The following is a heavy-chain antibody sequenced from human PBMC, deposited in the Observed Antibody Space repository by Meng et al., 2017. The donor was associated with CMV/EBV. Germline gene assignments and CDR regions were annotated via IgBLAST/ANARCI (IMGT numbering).Heavy chain of an antibody. CDR2: ISYDGSNK. Sequence: SGFTFSSYAMHWVRQAQGKGLEWVAVISYDGSNKYYADSVKGRFTISRDNSKNTLYLQMNSLRAEDTAVYYCARDGGWNYEGWFDPWGQGTLVTVSS. D-gene: IGHD1-7*01. CDR1: GFTFSSYA. J-gene: IGHJ5*02. V-gene: IGHV3-30-3*01. CDR3: ARDGGWNYEGWFDP.